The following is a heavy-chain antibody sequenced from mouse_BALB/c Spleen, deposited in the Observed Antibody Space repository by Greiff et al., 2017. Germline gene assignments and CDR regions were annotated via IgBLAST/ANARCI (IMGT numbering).Heavy chain of an antibody. Sequence: EVKLMESGGGLVQPGGSRKLSCAASGFTFSSFGMHWVRQAPEKGLEWVAYISSGSSTNNYADTVKGRFTISRDNPKNTLFLQMTSLRSEDTAMYYCARDKGNYFDYWGQGTTLTVSS. CDR3: ARDKGNYFDY. J-gene: IGHJ2*01. CDR2: ISSGSSTN. V-gene: IGHV5-17*02. CDR1: GFTFSSFG. D-gene: IGHD1-3*01.